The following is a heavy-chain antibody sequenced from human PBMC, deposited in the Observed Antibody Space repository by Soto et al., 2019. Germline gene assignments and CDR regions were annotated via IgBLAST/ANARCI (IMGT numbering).Heavy chain of an antibody. CDR3: AREGDTAMVKSLYYYYYGMDV. D-gene: IGHD5-18*01. J-gene: IGHJ6*02. CDR2: IVPMYRTP. V-gene: IGHV1-69*13. CDR1: GGTFSNYA. Sequence: SVKVSCKASGGTFSNYAINWVRQAPGQGLEWMGGIVPMYRTPLYAQKFQGRVTITADEVTSTAYMDVSSLRFDDTAVYYCAREGDTAMVKSLYYYYYGMDVWGQGITVTVSS.